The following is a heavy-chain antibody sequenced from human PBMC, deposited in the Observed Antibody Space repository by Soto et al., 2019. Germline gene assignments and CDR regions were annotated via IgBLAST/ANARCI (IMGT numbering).Heavy chain of an antibody. V-gene: IGHV1-18*01. Sequence: QVQLVQSGGEVKKPGASVKVSCKASGYSFTSYGISWVRQAPGQGFEWMGWISVHNGNTKYAQKFQGRVTMTTDTSTSTAYMELRSLRSDDAAVYFCARDNYDYVWGNYRQPFDYWGQGTLVTVSS. D-gene: IGHD3-16*02. CDR2: ISVHNGNT. CDR3: ARDNYDYVWGNYRQPFDY. J-gene: IGHJ4*02. CDR1: GYSFTSYG.